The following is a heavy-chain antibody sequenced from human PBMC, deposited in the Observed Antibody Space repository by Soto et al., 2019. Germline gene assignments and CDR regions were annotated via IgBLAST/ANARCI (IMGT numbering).Heavy chain of an antibody. CDR2: ISYDGSKK. CDR3: AMNDYGNYYFDY. CDR1: GFIFRNYA. Sequence: QVQLVESGGGVVQPGRSLRLSCAASGFIFRNYAMHWVRQAPGKGLEWVTIISYDGSKKYYADSGKGRFTISRDNSKNTLYLEMNSLRAEDTAVYYCAMNDYGNYYFDYWGRGTLVTVSS. J-gene: IGHJ4*02. V-gene: IGHV3-30-3*01. D-gene: IGHD4-17*01.